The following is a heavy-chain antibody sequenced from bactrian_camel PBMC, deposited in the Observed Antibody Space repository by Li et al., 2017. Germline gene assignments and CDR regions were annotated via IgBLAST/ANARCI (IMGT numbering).Heavy chain of an antibody. D-gene: IGHD6*01. CDR2: ISGGGSI. CDR1: GDRIAVRD. Sequence: VQLVESGGGSVQAGGSLRLSCTGSGDRIAVRDMGWFRQVPGREREGVATISGGGSITYADSVKGRFTIFRDGGKNTVYLEMNNLKPEDTAMYYCASDVLAGIQDPPSNFKYWGQGTQVTVS. CDR3: ASDVLAGIQDPPSNFKY. V-gene: IGHV3S53*01. J-gene: IGHJ4*01.